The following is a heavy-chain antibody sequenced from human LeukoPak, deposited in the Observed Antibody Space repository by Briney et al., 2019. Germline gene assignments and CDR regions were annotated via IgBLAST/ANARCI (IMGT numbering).Heavy chain of an antibody. CDR3: ARVESS. J-gene: IGHJ4*02. Sequence: GGSLRLSCAASGFTFSSYWMHWVRQAPGKGLVWVSRINTDGRTTTYADSVKGRFTISRDNAKNTLYLQMNSLRGEDTAAYYCARVESSWGQGTLVTVSS. CDR1: GFTFSSYW. V-gene: IGHV3-74*01. CDR2: INTDGRTT.